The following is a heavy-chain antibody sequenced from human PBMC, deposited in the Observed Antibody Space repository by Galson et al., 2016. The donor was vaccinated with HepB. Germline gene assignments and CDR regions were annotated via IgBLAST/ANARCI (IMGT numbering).Heavy chain of an antibody. CDR2: IKPDGSDA. CDR3: ATTRLSDN. J-gene: IGHJ4*02. Sequence: SLRLSCAASGFTFKNYWMSWVRQAPGKGLEWVANIKPDGSDANYVDSVRGRFTISRDNAKHSLFLQMNVVRAEDTAVYYCATTRLSDNWGQGTLVTVSS. CDR1: GFTFKNYW. D-gene: IGHD3-16*01. V-gene: IGHV3-7*01.